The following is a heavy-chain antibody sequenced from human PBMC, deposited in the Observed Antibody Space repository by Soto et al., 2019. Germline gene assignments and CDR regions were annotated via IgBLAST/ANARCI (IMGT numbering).Heavy chain of an antibody. V-gene: IGHV3-33*01. Sequence: PGGSLRLSCAASGFTFSSYGMHWVRQAPGKGLEWVAVIWYDGSNKYYADSVKGRFTISRDNSKNTLYLQMNSLRAEDTAVYYCARDQQLVRGGNIYYYYGMDVWGQGTTVTVSS. CDR3: ARDQQLVRGGNIYYYYGMDV. CDR2: IWYDGSNK. D-gene: IGHD6-13*01. J-gene: IGHJ6*02. CDR1: GFTFSSYG.